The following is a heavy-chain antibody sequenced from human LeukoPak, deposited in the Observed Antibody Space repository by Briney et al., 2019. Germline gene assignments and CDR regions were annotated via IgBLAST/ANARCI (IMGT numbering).Heavy chain of an antibody. V-gene: IGHV4-59*01. D-gene: IGHD4-17*01. CDR2: MYNSGST. Sequence: SETLSLTCTVSGGSISGSYWSWIRQPPGKGLEWIAYMYNSGSTNYNPSLKRRVTISIDTSKNQSSLKLSSLTAADTAIYYCARGIESYGDYGYWGQGILVTVSS. CDR3: ARGIESYGDYGY. J-gene: IGHJ4*02. CDR1: GGSISGSY.